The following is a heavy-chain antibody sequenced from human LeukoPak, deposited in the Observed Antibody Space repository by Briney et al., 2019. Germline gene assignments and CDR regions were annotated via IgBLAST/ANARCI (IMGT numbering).Heavy chain of an antibody. D-gene: IGHD3-22*01. J-gene: IGHJ4*02. CDR1: GGSISNYY. CDR3: ARGVAPWYYDSSGYYFDY. V-gene: IGHV4-59*12. Sequence: PSETLSLTCTVSGGSISNYYWSWIRQPPGEGLEWGGYIYYSGSTNYNPSLKSRVTISVDRSKNQFSLKLSSVTAADTAVYYCARGVAPWYYDSSGYYFDYWGQGTLVTVSS. CDR2: IYYSGST.